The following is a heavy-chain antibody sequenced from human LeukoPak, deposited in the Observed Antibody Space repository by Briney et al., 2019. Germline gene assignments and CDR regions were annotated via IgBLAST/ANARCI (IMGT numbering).Heavy chain of an antibody. J-gene: IGHJ6*03. Sequence: SETLSLTCAVYGGSFSGYYWSRVRQPLGKGLEWIGEINHSGSTNYNPSLKSRVTISVDTSKNQFSLKLSSVTAADTAVYYCARGSVWGHYYYYMDVWGKGTTVTVSS. D-gene: IGHD3-16*01. V-gene: IGHV4-34*01. CDR3: ARGSVWGHYYYYMDV. CDR2: INHSGST. CDR1: GGSFSGYY.